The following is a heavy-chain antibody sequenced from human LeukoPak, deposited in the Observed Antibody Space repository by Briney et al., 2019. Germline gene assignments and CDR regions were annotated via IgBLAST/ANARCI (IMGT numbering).Heavy chain of an antibody. CDR3: EKVGAAAGLYYFDY. CDR1: GFTFSSYG. Sequence: PGGSLRLSCAASGFTFSSYGMHWVRQAPGKGLERVAFIRYDGSNKYYADSVKGRFTISRDNSKNTLYLQMNSLRAEDTAVYYCEKVGAAAGLYYFDYWGQGTLVTVSS. J-gene: IGHJ4*02. V-gene: IGHV3-30*02. CDR2: IRYDGSNK. D-gene: IGHD6-13*01.